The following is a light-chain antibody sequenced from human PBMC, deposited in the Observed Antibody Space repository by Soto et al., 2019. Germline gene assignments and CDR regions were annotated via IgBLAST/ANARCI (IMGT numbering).Light chain of an antibody. V-gene: IGLV2-23*01. CDR2: EGS. Sequence: QSALTQPASVSGSPGQSITISCTGTSNDVGSYNLVSWYQLHPGKAPKLMLYEGSKRPSGVSNRFSGSKSGNTASLTISGLQAEDETDYYCCSYAGSSTYVFGTGTKLTVL. CDR1: SNDVGSYNL. J-gene: IGLJ1*01. CDR3: CSYAGSSTYV.